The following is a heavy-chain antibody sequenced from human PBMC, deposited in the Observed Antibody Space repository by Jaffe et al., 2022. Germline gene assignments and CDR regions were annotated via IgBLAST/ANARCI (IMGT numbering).Heavy chain of an antibody. CDR2: IRSKAYGGTT. CDR1: GFTFGDYA. CDR3: TRDTNYDYVWGSYRYISGSDY. V-gene: IGHV3-49*04. D-gene: IGHD3-16*02. J-gene: IGHJ4*02. Sequence: EVQLVESGGGLVQPGRSLRLSCTASGFTFGDYAMSWVRQAPGKGLEWVGFIRSKAYGGTTEYAASVKGRFTISRDDSKSIAYLQMNSLKTEDTAVYYCTRDTNYDYVWGSYRYISGSDYWGQGTLVTVSS.